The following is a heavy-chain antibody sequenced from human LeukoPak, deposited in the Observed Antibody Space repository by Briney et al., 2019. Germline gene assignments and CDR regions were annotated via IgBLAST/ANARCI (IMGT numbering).Heavy chain of an antibody. CDR1: GGIFSNYV. CDR3: AKNEYFGGGSDTFDL. J-gene: IGHJ6*02. V-gene: IGHV3-30*04. D-gene: IGHD2/OR15-2a*01. Sequence: GGSLRLSCAVSGGIFSNYVMHWVHQAPGKGLEWVAVVSEDGTTKYYADSVKGRFTISRDNSKSSVYLAMDSLRAEDTALYFCAKNEYFGGGSDTFDLWGQGTTVTVSS. CDR2: VSEDGTTK.